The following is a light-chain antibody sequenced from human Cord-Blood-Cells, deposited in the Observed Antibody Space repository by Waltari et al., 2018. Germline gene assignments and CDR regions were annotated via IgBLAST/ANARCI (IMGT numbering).Light chain of an antibody. CDR1: QSISSY. CDR2: AAS. Sequence: DIQMTQSPSSLSASVGDRVTITCRASQSISSYLNWYQQKPGKAPKLLIYAASSLQSRVPSRFSCSGSWTDFTLTISSLQPEDFATYYCQQSYSTPFTFGPGTKVDIK. CDR3: QQSYSTPFT. J-gene: IGKJ3*01. V-gene: IGKV1-39*01.